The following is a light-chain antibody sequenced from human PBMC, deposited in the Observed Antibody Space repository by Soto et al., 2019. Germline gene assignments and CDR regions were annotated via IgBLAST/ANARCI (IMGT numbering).Light chain of an antibody. CDR2: AAS. CDR1: QSISSS. Sequence: DIQMTPSPSSLSASVGDRVTITCRASQSISSSLTWYQQKPGQAPQLLIYAASSLQSGVPSRFSGGGSVTDFTLTISSLQPEDFATYYCQQSYSTHTWTFGQGTKEEIK. J-gene: IGKJ1*01. V-gene: IGKV1-39*01. CDR3: QQSYSTHTWT.